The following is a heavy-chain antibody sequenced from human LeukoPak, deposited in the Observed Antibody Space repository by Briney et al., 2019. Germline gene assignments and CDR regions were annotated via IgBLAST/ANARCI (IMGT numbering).Heavy chain of an antibody. CDR2: INHSGST. CDR1: GESFSGYY. V-gene: IGHV4-34*01. J-gene: IGHJ4*02. CDR3: ARGRRYYYGSGSYFRFDY. Sequence: SETLSLTCAVYGESFSGYYWSWIRQPPGKGLEWIGEINHSGSTNYNPSLKSRVTISVDTSKNQFSLKLSSVTAADTAVYYCARGRRYYYGSGSYFRFDYWGQGTLVTVSS. D-gene: IGHD3-10*01.